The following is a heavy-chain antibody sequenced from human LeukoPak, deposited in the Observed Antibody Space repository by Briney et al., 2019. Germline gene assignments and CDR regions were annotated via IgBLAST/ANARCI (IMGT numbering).Heavy chain of an antibody. J-gene: IGHJ4*02. CDR3: AIQAMVTGIDY. Sequence: SETLSLTCAVYGGSFSGYYWSWIRQPPGKGLEWIGEISHSGSTNYNPSLKSRVTISVDTSKNQFSLKLSSVTAADTAVYYCAIQAMVTGIDYWGQGTLVTVSS. V-gene: IGHV4-34*01. D-gene: IGHD5-18*01. CDR1: GGSFSGYY. CDR2: ISHSGST.